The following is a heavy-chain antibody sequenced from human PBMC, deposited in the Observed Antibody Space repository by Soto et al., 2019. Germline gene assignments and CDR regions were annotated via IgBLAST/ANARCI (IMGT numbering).Heavy chain of an antibody. J-gene: IGHJ6*02. CDR3: ARDPYPTPFFYYYGMDV. CDR2: ISYDGSNK. Sequence: QVQLVGSGGGVVQPGGSLRLSCAASGFTFSSYAMQWVRQAPGKGLEWVAVISYDGSNKYYADSVKGRFTISRDNSKNTLYLQMNSLIAEDTAVYYCARDPYPTPFFYYYGMDVWGQGTTVTVS. V-gene: IGHV3-30-3*01. D-gene: IGHD2-2*01. CDR1: GFTFSSYA.